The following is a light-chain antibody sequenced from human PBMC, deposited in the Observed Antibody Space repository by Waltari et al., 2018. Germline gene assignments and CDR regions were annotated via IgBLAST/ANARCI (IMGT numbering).Light chain of an antibody. CDR3: SSYTSSSTVV. J-gene: IGLJ2*01. CDR2: DVS. CDR1: SSDVGGSNY. Sequence: QSALTQPASVSGSPGQSITISCTGTSSDVGGSNYVSWYQQHPGKAPKLMIYDVSKRPSRVSNRFSGSKSGNTASLTISGLQAEDEADYYCSSYTSSSTVVFGGGTKLTVL. V-gene: IGLV2-14*01.